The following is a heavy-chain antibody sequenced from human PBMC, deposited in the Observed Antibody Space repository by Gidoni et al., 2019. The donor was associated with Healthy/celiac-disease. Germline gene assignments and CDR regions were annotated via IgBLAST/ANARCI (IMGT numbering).Heavy chain of an antibody. V-gene: IGHV1-2*02. Sequence: QVQLVQSGAEVKQAGASVKASCKASGYTFTGYYMHWMRQAPGQGLEWMGWINPNRGGTNYAQKFQGRVTMTRDTSISTAYMELSRLRSDDTAVYSCARDRDGDYGYYYGMDVWGQGTTVTVSS. CDR1: GYTFTGYY. D-gene: IGHD4-17*01. CDR3: ARDRDGDYGYYYGMDV. J-gene: IGHJ6*02. CDR2: INPNRGGT.